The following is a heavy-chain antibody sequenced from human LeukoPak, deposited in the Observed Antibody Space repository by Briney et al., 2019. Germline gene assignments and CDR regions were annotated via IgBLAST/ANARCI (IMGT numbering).Heavy chain of an antibody. V-gene: IGHV3-9*01. Sequence: GGSLRLSSVASGFTFDDFAMHWVRQAPGKGLEWVSRISWDSGSLDYADSVRGRFTISRDNAKKSLYLEMNSLRPEDTALYYCAKDRGYTYGSIDYWGQGILVTVSS. CDR2: ISWDSGSL. J-gene: IGHJ4*02. CDR1: GFTFDDFA. CDR3: AKDRGYTYGSIDY. D-gene: IGHD5-18*01.